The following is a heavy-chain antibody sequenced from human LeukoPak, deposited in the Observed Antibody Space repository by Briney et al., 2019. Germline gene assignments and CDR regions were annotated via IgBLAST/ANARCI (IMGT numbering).Heavy chain of an antibody. Sequence: SETLSLTCAVYGGSFSGYYWSWIRQPLGKGLEWIGEINHSGSTNYNPSLKSRVTISVDTSKNQFSLKLSSVTAADTAVYYCARGLDYFDYWGQGTLVTVSS. J-gene: IGHJ4*02. CDR2: INHSGST. CDR3: ARGLDYFDY. V-gene: IGHV4-34*01. CDR1: GGSFSGYY.